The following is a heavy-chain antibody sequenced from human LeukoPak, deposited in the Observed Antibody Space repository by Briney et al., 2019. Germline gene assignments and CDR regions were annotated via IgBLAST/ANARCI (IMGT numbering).Heavy chain of an antibody. V-gene: IGHV4-34*01. CDR2: INHSGST. CDR1: GGSFSGYY. CDR3: ARGLPYSSRDFDY. J-gene: IGHJ4*02. Sequence: SETLSLTCAVYGGSFSGYYWSWIRQPPGKGLEWIGEINHSGSTNYNPSLKSRVTISVGTSKNQFSLKLSSVTAADTAVYYCARGLPYSSRDFDYWGQGTLVTVSS. D-gene: IGHD6-13*01.